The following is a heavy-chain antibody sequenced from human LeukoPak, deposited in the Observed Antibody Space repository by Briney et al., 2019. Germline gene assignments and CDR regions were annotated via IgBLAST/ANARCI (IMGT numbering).Heavy chain of an antibody. V-gene: IGHV4-61*02. CDR3: ARDQYYYDSGGYYYHDY. CDR1: GGSISSGSYY. D-gene: IGHD3-22*01. J-gene: IGHJ4*02. CDR2: IYTSGST. Sequence: NPSETLSLTCTVSGGSISSGSYYWSWIRQPAGKGLEWIGRIYTSGSTNYNPSLKSRVTISVDTSKNQFSLKLSSVTAADTAVYYCARDQYYYDSGGYYYHDYWGQGTLVTVSS.